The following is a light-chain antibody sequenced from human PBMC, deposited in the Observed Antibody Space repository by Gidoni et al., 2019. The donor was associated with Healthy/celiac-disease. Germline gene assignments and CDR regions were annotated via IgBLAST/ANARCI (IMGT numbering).Light chain of an antibody. CDR1: QSVSSY. CDR2: DAS. V-gene: IGKV3-11*01. CDR3: QQRSNGPLT. Sequence: EIVLTQSPATLSSSPGERATLSCRASQSVSSYLAWYQQQPGQAPRLLIYDASNRATGIPARFSGSGSGTDFTLTISSLEPEDFAVYYCQQRSNGPLTFGGGTKVEIK. J-gene: IGKJ4*01.